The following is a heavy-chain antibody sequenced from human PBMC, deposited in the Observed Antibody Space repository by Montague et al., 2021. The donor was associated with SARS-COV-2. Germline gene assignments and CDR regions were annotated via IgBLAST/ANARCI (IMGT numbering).Heavy chain of an antibody. Sequence: SLRLSCAASGFTFTSFSIYWVRQAPGKGLEWVAVISSDGSNKYFPDSVRGRFTISRDRSLNTVFLQMNTLRPEDTAVYYCAGAGVQDNGWHLSYFDHWGQGTLVTVSS. J-gene: IGHJ4*03. CDR2: ISSDGSNK. V-gene: IGHV3-30*04. CDR3: AGAGVQDNGWHLSYFDH. D-gene: IGHD6-19*01. CDR1: GFTFTSFS.